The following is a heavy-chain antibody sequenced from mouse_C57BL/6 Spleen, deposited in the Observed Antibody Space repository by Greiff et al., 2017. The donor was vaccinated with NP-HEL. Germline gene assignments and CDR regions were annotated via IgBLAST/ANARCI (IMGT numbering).Heavy chain of an antibody. J-gene: IGHJ3*01. CDR3: ARWGEGYYPAWFAY. D-gene: IGHD2-3*01. Sequence: QVQLQQPGTELVKPGASVKLSCKASGYTFTSYWMHWVKQRPGQGLEWIGNINPSNGGTNYNEKFKSKATLTVDKSSSTAYMQLSSLTSEDTAVYYGARWGEGYYPAWFAYWGQGTLVTVSA. CDR1: GYTFTSYW. CDR2: INPSNGGT. V-gene: IGHV1-53*01.